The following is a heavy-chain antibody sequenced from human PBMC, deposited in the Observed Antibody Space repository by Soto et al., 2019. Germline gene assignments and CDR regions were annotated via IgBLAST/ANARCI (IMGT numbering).Heavy chain of an antibody. CDR1: GYTFNAYH. CDR2: INPNSGGT. Sequence: ASLKVSCKASGYTFNAYHIYWVRQAPGEGLEWMGWINPNSGGTIFSQTFQGRLTMTRDTSISTAYLELNSLRSDDTAVYYCARMGSGLFYLDLWGQGTLVTVSS. V-gene: IGHV1-2*02. J-gene: IGHJ4*02. D-gene: IGHD6-19*01. CDR3: ARMGSGLFYLDL.